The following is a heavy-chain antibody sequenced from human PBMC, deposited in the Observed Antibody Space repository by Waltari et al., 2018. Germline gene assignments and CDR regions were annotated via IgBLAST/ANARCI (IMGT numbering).Heavy chain of an antibody. D-gene: IGHD3-10*01. J-gene: IGHJ5*02. CDR2: IIPILGTA. Sequence: QVQLVQSGAEVKKPGSSVKVSCKASGGTFSSYAIRWGRQAPGQGLEWMGRIIPILGTANYAQKFQGRVTITADKSTSTAYMELSSLRSEDTAVYYCARDRVQKRFDPWGQGTLVTVSS. CDR1: GGTFSSYA. V-gene: IGHV1-69*08. CDR3: ARDRVQKRFDP.